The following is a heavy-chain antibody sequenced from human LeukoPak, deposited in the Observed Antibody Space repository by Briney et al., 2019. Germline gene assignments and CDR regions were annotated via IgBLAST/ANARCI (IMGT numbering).Heavy chain of an antibody. J-gene: IGHJ4*02. D-gene: IGHD3-10*01. CDR1: GGSISSYY. V-gene: IGHV4-59*12. Sequence: SETLSLTCTVSGGSISSYYWSWIRQPPGKGLEWTGYIYYSGSTYYNPSLKSRVTISVDTSKKQISLKLNSVTAADTAVYYCARDYYGSGSYWTWGQGTLVTVSS. CDR3: ARDYYGSGSYWT. CDR2: IYYSGST.